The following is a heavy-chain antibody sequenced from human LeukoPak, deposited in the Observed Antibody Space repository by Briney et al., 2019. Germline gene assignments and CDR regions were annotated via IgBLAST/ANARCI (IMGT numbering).Heavy chain of an antibody. J-gene: IGHJ4*02. CDR1: GGSISTYY. Sequence: PSETLSLTCTVSGGSISTYYWSWIRQPPGMGLEWIGYISNSESAQYNPSLKSRVTISVDTSKNQISLKLTSVTAADTAVYYCARDVYGDPFENWGQGTLVTVSS. D-gene: IGHD2-21*02. CDR3: ARDVYGDPFEN. V-gene: IGHV4-59*13. CDR2: ISNSESA.